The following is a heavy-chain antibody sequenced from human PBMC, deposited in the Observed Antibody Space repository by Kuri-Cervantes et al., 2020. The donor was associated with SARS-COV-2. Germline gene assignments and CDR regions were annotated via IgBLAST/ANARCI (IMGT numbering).Heavy chain of an antibody. Sequence: ASVKVSCKASGYTFTSYAMHWVRQAPGQRLEWMGWSNAGNGNTKYSQEFQGRVTMTEDTSTDTAYMELSSLRSEDTAVYYCATGIEMVTMVSFAFDIWGQGTRVTVSS. CDR2: SNAGNGNT. CDR1: GYTFTSYA. J-gene: IGHJ3*02. D-gene: IGHD3-10*01. V-gene: IGHV1-3*02. CDR3: ATGIEMVTMVSFAFDI.